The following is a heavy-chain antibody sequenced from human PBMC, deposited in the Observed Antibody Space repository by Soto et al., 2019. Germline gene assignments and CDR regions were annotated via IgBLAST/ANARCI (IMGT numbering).Heavy chain of an antibody. J-gene: IGHJ2*01. Sequence: QVQLVQSGAEVKKPGSSVKVSCKASGGTFSSYAISWVRQAPGQGLEWMGGIIPIFGTANYAQKFKGRVTIPADESTTPAYMELSSLRSYDTSVYYCARVVTVVKFFPCWYFDLWGRGTLVTVSS. CDR2: IIPIFGTA. D-gene: IGHD2-15*01. CDR1: GGTFSSYA. V-gene: IGHV1-69*12. CDR3: ARVVTVVKFFPCWYFDL.